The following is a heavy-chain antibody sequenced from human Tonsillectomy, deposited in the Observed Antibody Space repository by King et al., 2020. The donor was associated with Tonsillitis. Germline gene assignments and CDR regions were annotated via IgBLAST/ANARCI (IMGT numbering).Heavy chain of an antibody. CDR1: GFSLSTSEGVG. CDR2: IYWNDDK. J-gene: IGHJ5*02. D-gene: IGHD4-17*01. Sequence: ITLKESGPTLVKPTQTLTLTCTFSGFSLSTSEGVGVGWIRQPPGKALEWLALIYWNDDKRYSPSLKSRLTITKGTSKNQVVLIMTNMDPVDTATYYCAHGDYLDPWGQGTLVTVSS. V-gene: IGHV2-5*01. CDR3: AHGDYLDP.